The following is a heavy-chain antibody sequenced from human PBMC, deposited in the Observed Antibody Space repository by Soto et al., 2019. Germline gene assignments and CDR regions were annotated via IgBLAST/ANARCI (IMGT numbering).Heavy chain of an antibody. D-gene: IGHD6-13*01. J-gene: IGHJ4*02. CDR1: GFTFTSYT. Sequence: PGGSLKISCAASGFTFTSYTMNRVRQAPGKGLEWVSSISSSSDYIYYADSMKGRVTISRDNAKNSLFLDMNSLTGEDTAVYYCARARVYATGPLDFWGQGTLVTVSS. V-gene: IGHV3-21*06. CDR2: ISSSSDYI. CDR3: ARARVYATGPLDF.